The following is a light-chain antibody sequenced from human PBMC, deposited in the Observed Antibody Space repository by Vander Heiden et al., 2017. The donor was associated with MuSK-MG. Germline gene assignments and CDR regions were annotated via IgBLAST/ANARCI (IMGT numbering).Light chain of an antibody. CDR3: QSADSSGTYRV. CDR2: KDS. J-gene: IGLJ2*01. CDR1: ALPKQY. V-gene: IGLV3-25*03. Sequence: SYELTQPPSVSVSSGQTARITCSGDALPKQYAYWYQQKPGQAPVLVIYKDSERPSGIPERFSGSSSGTTVTLTISGVQAEDEADYYCQSADSSGTYRVFGGGTKLTVL.